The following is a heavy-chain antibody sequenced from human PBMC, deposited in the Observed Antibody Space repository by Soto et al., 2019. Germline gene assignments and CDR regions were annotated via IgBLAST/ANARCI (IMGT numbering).Heavy chain of an antibody. V-gene: IGHV1-18*01. CDR3: ARDLGETGPRVCNY. J-gene: IGHJ4*02. CDR1: GYTFTSYG. D-gene: IGHD2-15*01. CDR2: ISAYNGNT. Sequence: QVQLVQSGAEVKKPGASVKVSCKASGYTFTSYGIRWVRQAPGQGLEWMGWISAYNGNTNYAQKLQGRVTMTTDTATSTADMELRSLRADDTAVYDCARDLGETGPRVCNYWGEGTLVTVGS.